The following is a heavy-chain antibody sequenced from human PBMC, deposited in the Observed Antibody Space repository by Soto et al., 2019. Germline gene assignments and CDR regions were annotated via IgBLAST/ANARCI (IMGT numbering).Heavy chain of an antibody. CDR2: ISYDGTNK. Sequence: GGSLRLSCAASGFTFSSYGMHWVRQAPGKGLEWVAVISYDGTNKYYADSVKGRFTISRDNSKNTLYLQMNSLRAEDTAVYYCAKDQWLVLAYFDSWGQGTLVTVSS. J-gene: IGHJ4*02. CDR1: GFTFSSYG. CDR3: AKDQWLVLAYFDS. D-gene: IGHD6-19*01. V-gene: IGHV3-30*18.